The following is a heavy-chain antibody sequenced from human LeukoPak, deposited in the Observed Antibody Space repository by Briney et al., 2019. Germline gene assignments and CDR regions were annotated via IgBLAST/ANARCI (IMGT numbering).Heavy chain of an antibody. D-gene: IGHD2-15*01. CDR1: GYSFTSYW. CDR3: ATTVLIAATTSEDAFDI. Sequence: GESLKISCKGSGYSFTSYWIGWVRQMPGKGLEWMGIIYPGDSDTRYSPSFQGQVTISADKSISTTYLQWSSLKASDTAMYYCATTVLIAATTSEDAFDIWGQGTMVTVSS. J-gene: IGHJ3*02. CDR2: IYPGDSDT. V-gene: IGHV5-51*01.